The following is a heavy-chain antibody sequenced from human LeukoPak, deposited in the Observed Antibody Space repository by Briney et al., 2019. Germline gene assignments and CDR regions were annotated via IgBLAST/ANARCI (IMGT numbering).Heavy chain of an antibody. CDR2: VHYSGST. CDR1: GGSISSYY. CDR3: ARKGRQYSSTVEDY. J-gene: IGHJ4*02. Sequence: SETLSLTCTVSGGSISSYYWSWIRQPPGKGLEWIGTVHYSGSTYYNPSLNSRVTISVDTSKNHFSLKLSSVTAADTAVYYCARKGRQYSSTVEDYWGQGTLVTVSP. D-gene: IGHD6-13*01. V-gene: IGHV4-59*04.